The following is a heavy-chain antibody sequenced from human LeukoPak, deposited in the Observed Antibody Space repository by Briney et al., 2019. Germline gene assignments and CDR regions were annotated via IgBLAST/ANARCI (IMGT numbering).Heavy chain of an antibody. CDR1: GGFLSGNY. Sequence: SETLSLTCAVHGGFLSGNYWSWIRQPPGKGLEWIGYIYYSGSTNYNPSLKSRVTISVDTSKNQFSLKLSSVTAADTAVYYCASQGFGEDDFDYWGQGTLVTVSS. J-gene: IGHJ4*02. CDR3: ASQGFGEDDFDY. CDR2: IYYSGST. D-gene: IGHD3-10*01. V-gene: IGHV4-59*01.